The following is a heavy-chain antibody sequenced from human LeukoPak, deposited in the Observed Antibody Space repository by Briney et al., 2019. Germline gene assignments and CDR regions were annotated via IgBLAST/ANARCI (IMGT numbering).Heavy chain of an antibody. CDR1: GLTFSGYG. V-gene: IGHV3-7*01. Sequence: GGSWGFSCAASGLTFSGYGMSWFGQAPGKGLEWVANIKPDGSEEQYVDSVKGRFTISRDNAKNSLYLQMNSLRAEDTAVYYCVGGDQREDWGHGTLVTVSS. CDR2: IKPDGSEE. J-gene: IGHJ4*01. CDR3: VGGDQRED.